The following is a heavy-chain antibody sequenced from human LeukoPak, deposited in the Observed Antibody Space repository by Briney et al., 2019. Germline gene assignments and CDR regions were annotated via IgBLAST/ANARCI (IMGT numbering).Heavy chain of an antibody. CDR2: ISSSSSTI. V-gene: IGHV3-48*01. D-gene: IGHD4-17*01. CDR3: ARIGDDYGDYYFDY. CDR1: GFTFSSYS. J-gene: IGHJ4*02. Sequence: GGSLRLSCAASGFTFSSYSMNWVRQAPGKGVEWVSYISSSSSTIYYADSVKGRFTISRDNAKNSLYLQMNSLRAEDTAVYYCARIGDDYGDYYFDYWGQGTLVTVSS.